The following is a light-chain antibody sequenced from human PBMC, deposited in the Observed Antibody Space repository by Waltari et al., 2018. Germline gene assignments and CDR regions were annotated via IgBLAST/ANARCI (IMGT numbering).Light chain of an antibody. J-gene: IGKJ3*01. Sequence: DIVMTQSPDSLAVSLGERATINCKSSQSVLYSSNNKNYLAWAQQKPGQPPKLLIYWASTRESGVPDRFSDSESGTDFTLTISSLQAEDVAVYYCHQYYSTPFTFGPGTKVDIK. CDR3: HQYYSTPFT. V-gene: IGKV4-1*01. CDR2: WAS. CDR1: QSVLYSSNNKNY.